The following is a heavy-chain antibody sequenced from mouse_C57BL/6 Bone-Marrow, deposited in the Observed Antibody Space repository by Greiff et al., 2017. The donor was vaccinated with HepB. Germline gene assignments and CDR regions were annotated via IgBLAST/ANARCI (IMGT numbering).Heavy chain of an antibody. CDR2: ISDGGSYT. D-gene: IGHD2-1*01. CDR3: ARDLRWSYAMDY. CDR1: GFTFSSYA. J-gene: IGHJ4*01. V-gene: IGHV5-4*01. Sequence: EVKLVESGGGLVKPGGSLKLSCAASGFTFSSYAMSWVRQTPEKRLEWVATISDGGSYTYYPDNVKGRFTISRDNAKNNLYLQMSHLKSEDTAMYYCARDLRWSYAMDYWGQGTSVTVSS.